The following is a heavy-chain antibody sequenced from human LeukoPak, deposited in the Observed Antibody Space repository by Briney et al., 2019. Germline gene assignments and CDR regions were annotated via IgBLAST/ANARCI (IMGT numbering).Heavy chain of an antibody. Sequence: SETLSLTCTVSGDSISSSSYYWGWIRQPPGKGLEWIGSIYYSGSTYYNPSLKSRVTISVDTSKNQFSLKLCSVTAADTAVYYCARVGSSSKVLYYYYYMDVWGKGTTVTVSS. D-gene: IGHD6-13*01. J-gene: IGHJ6*03. CDR2: IYYSGST. V-gene: IGHV4-39*07. CDR3: ARVGSSSKVLYYYYYMDV. CDR1: GDSISSSSYY.